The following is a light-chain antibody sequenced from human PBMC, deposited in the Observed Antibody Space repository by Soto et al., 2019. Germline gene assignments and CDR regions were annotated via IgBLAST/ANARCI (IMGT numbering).Light chain of an antibody. V-gene: IGLV2-8*01. CDR1: KSDIGVYDF. CDR2: EVV. J-gene: IGLJ1*01. CDR3: KSYAGSNTYV. Sequence: QSVLTQPPSASGSPGQSVTISCTGTKSDIGVYDFVSWYQHHPGKAPRLIIYEVVQRPSGVPDRFSGSKSGNTASLTVSGLQAADEADYFCKSYAGSNTYVVGSGTKLTVL.